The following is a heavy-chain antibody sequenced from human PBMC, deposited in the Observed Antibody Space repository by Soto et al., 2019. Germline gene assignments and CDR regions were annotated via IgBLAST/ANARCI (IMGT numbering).Heavy chain of an antibody. CDR2: INHSGST. D-gene: IGHD6-19*01. Sequence: QVQLQQWGAGLLKPSETLSLTCAVYGGSFSGYYWSWIRQPPGKGLEWIGEINHSGSTNYNPSLKSRFTISVDTSKKHFSLNLSSVTAADTAVYYCARGVRGDGSGWFNNWGQGTLVTVSS. CDR1: GGSFSGYY. V-gene: IGHV4-34*01. J-gene: IGHJ4*02. CDR3: ARGVRGDGSGWFNN.